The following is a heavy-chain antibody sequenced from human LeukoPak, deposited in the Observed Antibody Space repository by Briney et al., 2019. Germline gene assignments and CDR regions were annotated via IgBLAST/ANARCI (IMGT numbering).Heavy chain of an antibody. J-gene: IGHJ4*02. CDR1: GFTFNSYG. CDR2: IWYDGSNK. Sequence: GRSLRLSCAASGFTFNSYGMHWVRQAPGKGLEWVAVIWYDGSNKYYADSVKGRFTISRDNSKNTLYLQMNSLRAEDTAVYYCAKGGIAARQGYFDYWGQGTLVTVSS. D-gene: IGHD6-6*01. V-gene: IGHV3-33*06. CDR3: AKGGIAARQGYFDY.